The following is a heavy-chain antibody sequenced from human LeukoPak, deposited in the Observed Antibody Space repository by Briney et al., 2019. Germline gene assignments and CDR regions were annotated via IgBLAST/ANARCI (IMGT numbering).Heavy chain of an antibody. CDR3: ARDRDYGSGIFDY. Sequence: SVKLSCKASGYTFTGYYMHWVRLAPGQGLEWMGIINPSGGSTSYAQKFQGRVTMTRDTSTSTVYMELSSLRSDDTAVYYCARDRDYGSGIFDYWGQGTLVTASS. V-gene: IGHV1-46*01. CDR2: INPSGGST. CDR1: GYTFTGYY. D-gene: IGHD3-10*01. J-gene: IGHJ4*02.